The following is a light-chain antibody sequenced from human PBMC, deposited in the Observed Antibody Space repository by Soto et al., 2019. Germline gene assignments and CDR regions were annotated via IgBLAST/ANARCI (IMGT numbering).Light chain of an antibody. Sequence: QSALTQPRSVSGSPGQSVTISCTGTSSDVGAYQYVSWYQQLPGKAPKLILYDVNKRPSGVPHRFSGSKSDNTASLTISGLQAEDEADYYCSSYAGSYTVVFGGGTKLTVL. V-gene: IGLV2-11*01. J-gene: IGLJ2*01. CDR2: DVN. CDR1: SSDVGAYQY. CDR3: SSYAGSYTVV.